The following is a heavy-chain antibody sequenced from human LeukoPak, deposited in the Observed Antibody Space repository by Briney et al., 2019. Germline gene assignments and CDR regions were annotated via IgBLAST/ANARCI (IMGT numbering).Heavy chain of an antibody. CDR3: ARGGITMVRGVISGTPFDP. CDR2: INPSGGST. CDR1: GYTFTSYY. D-gene: IGHD3-10*01. J-gene: IGHJ5*02. V-gene: IGHV1-46*01. Sequence: ASVKVSCTASGYTFTSYYMHWVRQAPGQGLEWMGIINPSGGSTSYAQKFQGRVTMTRDMSTSTVYMELSSLRSEDTAVYYCARGGITMVRGVISGTPFDPWGQGTLVTVSS.